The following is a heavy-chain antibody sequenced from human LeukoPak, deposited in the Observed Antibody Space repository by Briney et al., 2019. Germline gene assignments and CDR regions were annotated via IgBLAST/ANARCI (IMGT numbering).Heavy chain of an antibody. CDR3: ASLSSSWYPEGMDV. J-gene: IGHJ6*02. Sequence: PSETLSLTCAVYGGSFSGYYWSWIRQPPGKGLEWIGEINHSGSTNYNPSLKSRVTISVDTSKNQFSLRLSSVTAADTAVYYCASLSSSWYPEGMDVWGQGTTVTVSS. CDR2: INHSGST. CDR1: GGSFSGYY. D-gene: IGHD6-13*01. V-gene: IGHV4-34*01.